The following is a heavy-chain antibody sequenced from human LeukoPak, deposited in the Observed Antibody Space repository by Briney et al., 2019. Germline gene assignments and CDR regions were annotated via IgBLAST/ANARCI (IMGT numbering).Heavy chain of an antibody. CDR1: GYTSTGYY. J-gene: IGHJ5*02. CDR3: ARDRYLGYCTNGVCNWFDP. D-gene: IGHD2-8*01. CDR2: INPNSGGT. V-gene: IGHV1-2*04. Sequence: APVKVSCKASGYTSTGYYMHWVRQAPGQGLEWMGWINPNSGGTNYAQKFQGWVTMTRDTSISTAYVELSRLRSDDTAVYYCARDRYLGYCTNGVCNWFDPWGQGTLVTVSS.